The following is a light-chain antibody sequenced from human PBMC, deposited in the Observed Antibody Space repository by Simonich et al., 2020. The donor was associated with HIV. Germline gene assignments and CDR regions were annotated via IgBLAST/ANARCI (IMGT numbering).Light chain of an antibody. V-gene: IGKV4-1*01. CDR2: WAD. CDR3: QQYYSAPIT. Sequence: DIVMTQSPDSLAVSLGERAIINCKSSPSVLSSSNNNTYLAWYQQNPGQPPKLLIYWADVRESGGPDRVSGSGSGTEFTLTISSLQAEDVAVYYWQQYYSAPITFGQGTRLEI. J-gene: IGKJ5*01. CDR1: PSVLSSSNNNTY.